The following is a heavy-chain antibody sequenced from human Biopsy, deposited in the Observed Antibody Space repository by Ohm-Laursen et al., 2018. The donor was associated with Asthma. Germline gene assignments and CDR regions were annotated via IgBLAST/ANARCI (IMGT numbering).Heavy chain of an antibody. CDR2: INAANGNT. CDR3: ARTYFDFLTGQVHDAFAM. CDR1: GYTFINYA. V-gene: IGHV1-3*01. D-gene: IGHD3-9*01. Sequence: ASVKVSCKISGYTFINYAIHWVRQAPGHSLEWMGWINAANGNTKYSQKFQGRLTISRDTSASTAYMDLSSLRSEDTAVYYCARTYFDFLTGQVHDAFAMWGQGTMVTVSS. J-gene: IGHJ3*02.